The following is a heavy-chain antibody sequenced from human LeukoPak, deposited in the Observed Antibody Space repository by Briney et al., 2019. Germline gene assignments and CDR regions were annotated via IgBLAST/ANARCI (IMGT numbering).Heavy chain of an antibody. CDR2: INPSGGST. V-gene: IGHV1-46*01. CDR1: GYTFTSYY. J-gene: IGHJ6*03. D-gene: IGHD3-10*01. Sequence: ASVKVSCKASGYTFTSYYMHWVRQAPGQGLEWMGIINPSGGSTSYAQKFQGRVTMTRDTSTSTVYMELSSLRSEDTAVYYCAREGAGWGSITMVRGVLYYMDAWGKGTTVTVSS. CDR3: AREGAGWGSITMVRGVLYYMDA.